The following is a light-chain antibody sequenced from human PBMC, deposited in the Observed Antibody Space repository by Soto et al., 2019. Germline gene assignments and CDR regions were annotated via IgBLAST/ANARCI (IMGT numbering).Light chain of an antibody. J-gene: IGLJ3*02. CDR3: SSYTTGNTK. CDR2: EVS. CDR1: TSDIGDRDF. V-gene: IGLV2-14*03. Sequence: QSVLTQPASVSGSPGQSITISCTGTTSDIGDRDFVSWHQQHPGKAPKVLIYEVSNRPSGVSSRFSGSKSGNTAYLTISGLQADDEADYYCSSYTTGNTKFGGGTQLTVL.